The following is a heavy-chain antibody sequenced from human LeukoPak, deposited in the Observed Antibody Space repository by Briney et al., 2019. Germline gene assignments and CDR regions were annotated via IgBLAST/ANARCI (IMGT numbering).Heavy chain of an antibody. V-gene: IGHV5-51*01. Sequence: GASLQISCKGSGYRFTSYWIGWVRQMPGKGLEWMGIIYPGDSDTRYSPSFQGQVTISADKSISTAYLQWSSLKASDTAMYYCARPYDSSGYTAFDIWGQGTMVTVSS. CDR3: ARPYDSSGYTAFDI. D-gene: IGHD3-22*01. CDR2: IYPGDSDT. J-gene: IGHJ3*02. CDR1: GYRFTSYW.